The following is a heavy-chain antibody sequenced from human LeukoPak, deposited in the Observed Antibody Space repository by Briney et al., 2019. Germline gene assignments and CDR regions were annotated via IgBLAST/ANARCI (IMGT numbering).Heavy chain of an antibody. D-gene: IGHD3-22*01. CDR2: ISGSGGST. CDR1: GFTFSSYA. V-gene: IGHV3-23*01. J-gene: IGHJ4*02. CDR3: ARDSQYYYDSSGYYWIPYYFDY. Sequence: PGGSLRLSCAASGFTFSSYAMSWVRQAPGKGLEWVSAISGSGGSTYYADSVKGRFTISRDNAKNSLYLQMNSLRAEDTAVYYCARDSQYYYDSSGYYWIPYYFDYWGQGTLVTVSS.